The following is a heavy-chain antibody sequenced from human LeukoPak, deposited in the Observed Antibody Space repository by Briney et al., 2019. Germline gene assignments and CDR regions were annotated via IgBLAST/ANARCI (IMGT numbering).Heavy chain of an antibody. CDR1: GFTFDDYA. Sequence: PGGSLRLSCAASGFTFDDYAMYWVRQAPGKGLEWVSGISSNSDDTAYADYVKGRFTISRDNAKNSLYLEMNSLRAEDTAVYYCAKWGGLGGYLDYWGQGTLVTVSS. J-gene: IGHJ4*02. CDR2: ISSNSDDT. V-gene: IGHV3-9*01. D-gene: IGHD3-16*01. CDR3: AKWGGLGGYLDY.